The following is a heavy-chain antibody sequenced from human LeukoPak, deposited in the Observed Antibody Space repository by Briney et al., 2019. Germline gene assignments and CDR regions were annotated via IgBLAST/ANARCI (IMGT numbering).Heavy chain of an antibody. V-gene: IGHV3-23*01. J-gene: IGHJ4*02. D-gene: IGHD6-13*01. CDR2: ISGSGGRT. CDR3: AKVLHGYSSINDY. Sequence: TGGSLRLSCAASGFTFSSYAMSWVRQAPGKGLEWVSAISGSGGRTYYADSVKGRFTISRDNSKNTLYLQMNSLRAEDTAVYYCAKVLHGYSSINDYWGQGTLVTVSS. CDR1: GFTFSSYA.